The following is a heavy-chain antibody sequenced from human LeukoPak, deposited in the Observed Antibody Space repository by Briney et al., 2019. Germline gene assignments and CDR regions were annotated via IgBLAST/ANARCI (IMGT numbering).Heavy chain of an antibody. D-gene: IGHD1-7*01. Sequence: ASVKVSCKASGYSFSGYYMHWVRQAPGQGLEWMGIINPSGGSTSYAQKFQGRVTMTRDTSTSTVYMELSSLRSEDTAVYYCARDRPNYARDAFDIWGQGTMVTVSS. CDR3: ARDRPNYARDAFDI. V-gene: IGHV1-46*01. CDR2: INPSGGST. CDR1: GYSFSGYY. J-gene: IGHJ3*02.